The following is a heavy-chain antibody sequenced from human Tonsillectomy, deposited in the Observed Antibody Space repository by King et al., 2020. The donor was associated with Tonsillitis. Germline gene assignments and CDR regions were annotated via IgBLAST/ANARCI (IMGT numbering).Heavy chain of an antibody. CDR2: ISYDGSNK. Sequence: VQLVESGGGVVQPGRSLRLSCAASGFTFSSYGMHWVRQAPGKGLEWVAVISYDGSNKYYADSVKGRFTISRDNSKNTLYLQMNSLGAEDTAVYYCAKNKGDSSGRNWFDPWGQGTLVTVSS. V-gene: IGHV3-30*18. D-gene: IGHD3-22*01. J-gene: IGHJ5*02. CDR3: AKNKGDSSGRNWFDP. CDR1: GFTFSSYG.